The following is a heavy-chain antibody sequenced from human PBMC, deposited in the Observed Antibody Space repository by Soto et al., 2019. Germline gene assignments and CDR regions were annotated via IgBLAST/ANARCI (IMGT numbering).Heavy chain of an antibody. CDR1: GYTFTMYY. Sequence: SVKVSCKASGYTFTMYYMHGVGQSGLRGRDGMGIINPSGGSTSYAQKFQGRVTMTRDTSTSTVYMELSSLRSEDTAVYYCAREEGHFGSYPGIAAAGKGAYYYYYGMDVWGQGTTVTVSS. CDR2: INPSGGST. CDR3: AREEGHFGSYPGIAAAGKGAYYYYYGMDV. V-gene: IGHV1-46*01. D-gene: IGHD6-13*01. J-gene: IGHJ6*02.